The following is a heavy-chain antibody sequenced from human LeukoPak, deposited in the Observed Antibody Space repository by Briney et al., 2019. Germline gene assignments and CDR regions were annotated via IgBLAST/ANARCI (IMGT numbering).Heavy chain of an antibody. J-gene: IGHJ4*02. CDR1: GYTLTELS. V-gene: IGHV1-24*01. CDR2: FDPEDGET. Sequence: ASVKVSCKVSGYTLTELSMHWVRQAPGKGLEWMGGFDPEDGETIYAQKFQGRVTMTEDTSTGTAYMELSSLRSEDTAVYYCAVYGSGSYSLDYWGQGTLVTVSS. D-gene: IGHD3-10*01. CDR3: AVYGSGSYSLDY.